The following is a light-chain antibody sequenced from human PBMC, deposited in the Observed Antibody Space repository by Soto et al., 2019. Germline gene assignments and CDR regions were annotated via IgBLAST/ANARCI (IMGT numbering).Light chain of an antibody. CDR2: GAS. Sequence: ETVMTQSPGTLSVSPGESATLSCGTSQSVSSNLAWYQQKPGQAPRLLIYGASTRATGIPARFSGSGSGTEFTLTISYLRPEDSAVYCCQQYHDWVTFGGGTRVEI. CDR1: QSVSSN. V-gene: IGKV3D-15*01. CDR3: QQYHDWVT. J-gene: IGKJ4*01.